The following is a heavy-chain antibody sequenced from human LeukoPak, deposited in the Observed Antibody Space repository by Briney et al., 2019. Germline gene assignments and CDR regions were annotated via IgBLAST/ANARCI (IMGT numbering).Heavy chain of an antibody. CDR2: INHSGST. CDR1: GGSFSGYY. J-gene: IGHJ3*02. CDR3: ARETRLHSGSYSNDAFDI. Sequence: SETLSLTCAVYGGSFSGYYWSWIRQPPGKGLEWIGEINHSGSTNYNPSLKSRVTILVDTSKNQFSLRLSSVTAADTAVYYCARETRLHSGSYSNDAFDIWGQGTMVTVSS. V-gene: IGHV4-34*01. D-gene: IGHD1-26*01.